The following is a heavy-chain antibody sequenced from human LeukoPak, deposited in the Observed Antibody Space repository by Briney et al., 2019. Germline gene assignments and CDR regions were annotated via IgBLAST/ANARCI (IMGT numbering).Heavy chain of an antibody. CDR2: INTDGSIT. D-gene: IGHD6-13*01. V-gene: IGHV3-74*01. J-gene: IGHJ4*02. CDR3: ANPITAASFLVPVDY. Sequence: PGGSLRLSCAASGFTFSDYWIHWVRQAPGKGLVWVSRINTDGSITNYADSVKGRFSISRDNAKNTLYLQMSSLRAEDTAVYYCANPITAASFLVPVDYWGQGTLVTVSS. CDR1: GFTFSDYW.